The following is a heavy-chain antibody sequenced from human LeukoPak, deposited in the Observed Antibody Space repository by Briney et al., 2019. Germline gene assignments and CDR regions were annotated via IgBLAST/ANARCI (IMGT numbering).Heavy chain of an antibody. J-gene: IGHJ4*02. CDR1: GASITTYY. CDR2: IHSSGSA. CDR3: ARDILDVGATHYFDY. V-gene: IGHV4-59*01. D-gene: IGHD1-26*01. Sequence: PSETLSLTRTVSGASITTYYWSWIRQPPGKGLEYIGQIHSSGSANYNPSLKSRVAMSLDASKNQFSLTVSSVTAADTAIYYCARDILDVGATHYFDYWGQGSLLTVSS.